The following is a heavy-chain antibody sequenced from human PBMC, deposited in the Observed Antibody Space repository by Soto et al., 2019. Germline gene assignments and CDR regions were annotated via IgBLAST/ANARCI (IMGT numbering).Heavy chain of an antibody. J-gene: IGHJ6*02. V-gene: IGHV3-33*01. CDR2: IWYDGSNK. CDR3: AIEDYDYVWGSSRLSYGMDV. Sequence: GGSLRLSCAASGVTFSSYGMDWVRQAPGKGLEWVAVIWYDGSNKYYADSVKGRFTISRDNSKNTLYLQMNSLRAEDTAVYYCAIEDYDYVWGSSRLSYGMDVWGQGTTVTVSS. CDR1: GVTFSSYG. D-gene: IGHD3-16*02.